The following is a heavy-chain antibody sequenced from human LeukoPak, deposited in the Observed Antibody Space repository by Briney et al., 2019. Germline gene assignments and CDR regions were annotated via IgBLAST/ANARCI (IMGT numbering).Heavy chain of an antibody. CDR2: ISYDGSNE. J-gene: IGHJ4*02. V-gene: IGHV3-30*03. CDR3: ARDLGYCTNGVCHTRFDY. D-gene: IGHD2-8*01. Sequence: PGGSLRLSCAASGFAFSSYGMHWVRQAPGKGLEWVAVISYDGSNEYYADSVKGRFTISRDNSKNTLYLQMSSLRAEDTAVCYCARDLGYCTNGVCHTRFDYWGQGTLVAVSS. CDR1: GFAFSSYG.